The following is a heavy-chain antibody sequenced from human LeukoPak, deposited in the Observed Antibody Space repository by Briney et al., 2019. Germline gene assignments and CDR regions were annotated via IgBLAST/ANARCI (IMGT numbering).Heavy chain of an antibody. J-gene: IGHJ4*02. V-gene: IGHV3-21*01. CDR1: RFTFSSYS. CDR2: ISSSSSYI. D-gene: IGHD1-26*01. CDR3: AKAPYSGSHDAHLDY. Sequence: GGSLRLSCAASRFTFSSYSMNWVREAPGKGLGWWSCISSSSSYIYYADSVKGRFTISRDNAKNSLYLQMNSLRAEDTAVYYCAKAPYSGSHDAHLDYWGQGTLVTVSS.